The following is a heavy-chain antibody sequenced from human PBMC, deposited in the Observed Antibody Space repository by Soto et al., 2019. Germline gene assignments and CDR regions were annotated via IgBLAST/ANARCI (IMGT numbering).Heavy chain of an antibody. Sequence: PGESLKISCKGSGYSFTSYWISWVRQMPGKGLEWMGRIDPSDSYTNYSPSFQGHVTISADKSISTAYLQWSSLKASDTAMYYCARLPSSGREGGWFDPWGQGTLVTVSS. V-gene: IGHV5-10-1*01. CDR1: GYSFTSYW. CDR2: IDPSDSYT. J-gene: IGHJ5*02. D-gene: IGHD6-19*01. CDR3: ARLPSSGREGGWFDP.